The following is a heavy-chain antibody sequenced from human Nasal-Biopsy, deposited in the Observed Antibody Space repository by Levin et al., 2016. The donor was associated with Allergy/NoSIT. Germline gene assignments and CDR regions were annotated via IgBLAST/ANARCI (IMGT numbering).Heavy chain of an antibody. CDR1: GDTFTSYS. CDR3: ARAGAAAPGTPHFDL. Sequence: SVKVSCKASGDTFTSYSISWVRQAPGQGLEWMGGITPIFVTPNYAQKFQGRVTITADESTNTVYMELSSLRSEDTAVYYCARAGAAAPGTPHFDLWGRGTLVTVSS. CDR2: ITPIFVTP. V-gene: IGHV1-69*13. J-gene: IGHJ2*01. D-gene: IGHD6-13*01.